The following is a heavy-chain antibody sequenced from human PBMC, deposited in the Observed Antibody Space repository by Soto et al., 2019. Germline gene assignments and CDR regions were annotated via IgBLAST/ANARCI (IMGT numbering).Heavy chain of an antibody. CDR1: GFMFSTYW. CDR3: VRDLSYGDYEWYY. CDR2: IKQDGSEK. V-gene: IGHV3-7*01. Sequence: GGSLRLSCAASGFMFSTYWMNWVRQAPGKGLEWVANIKQDGSEKYYVDSVKGRFTISRDNAKNSLYLQMNSLRAEDTAVYYCVRDLSYGDYEWYYWGQGTLVTVSS. J-gene: IGHJ4*02. D-gene: IGHD4-17*01.